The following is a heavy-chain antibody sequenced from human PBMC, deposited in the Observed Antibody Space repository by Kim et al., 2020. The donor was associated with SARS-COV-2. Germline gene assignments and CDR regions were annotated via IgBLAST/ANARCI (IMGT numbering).Heavy chain of an antibody. J-gene: IGHJ4*02. CDR3: ARDIPGGGEQAMERGAPFDY. Sequence: GGSLRLSCAASGFTFSSYWMSWVRQAPGKGLEWVANIKQDGSEKYYVDSVKGRFTISRDNAKNSLYLQMNSLRAEDTAVYYCARDIPGGGEQAMERGAPFDYWGQGTLVTVSS. V-gene: IGHV3-7*01. D-gene: IGHD5-18*01. CDR2: IKQDGSEK. CDR1: GFTFSSYW.